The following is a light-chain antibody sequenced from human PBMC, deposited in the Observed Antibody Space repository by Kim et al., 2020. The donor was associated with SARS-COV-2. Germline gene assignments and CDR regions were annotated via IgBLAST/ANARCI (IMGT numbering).Light chain of an antibody. CDR3: MQNTHWPPIT. V-gene: IGKV2-30*02. CDR1: ESLVHSDGNTY. CDR2: RIS. Sequence: DVVMTQSPLSLPVTLGQPASISCRSSESLVHSDGNTYLSWFQQRPGQSPRRLIYRISTRDSGVPDRFSGSGSGTDFTLKISRVEAEDAGIYYCMQNTHWPPITFGQGTRLEIK. J-gene: IGKJ5*01.